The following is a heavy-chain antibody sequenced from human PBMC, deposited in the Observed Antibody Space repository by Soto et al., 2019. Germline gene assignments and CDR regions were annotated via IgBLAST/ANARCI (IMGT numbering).Heavy chain of an antibody. CDR3: AREGAYYYDSRGSLDY. J-gene: IGHJ4*02. CDR2: IIPIFGTA. V-gene: IGHV1-69*06. Sequence: ASVKVSCKASGGTFSSYAISWVRQAPGQGLEWMGGIIPIFGTANYAQKFQGRVTITADKSTSTAYMELSSLRSEDTAVYYCAREGAYYYDSRGSLDYWGQGTLVTVSS. CDR1: GGTFSSYA. D-gene: IGHD3-22*01.